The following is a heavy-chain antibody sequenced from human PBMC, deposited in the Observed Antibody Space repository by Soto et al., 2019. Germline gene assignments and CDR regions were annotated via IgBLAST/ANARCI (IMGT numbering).Heavy chain of an antibody. Sequence: QVQLVESGGGVVQPGGSLRLSCAASGFIFSSYGMHWVRQAPGKGLEWVAVIWYDGSNKYHADSVKGRFTISRDNSKNTLYLQMISLRAEDTAVYYCARVQPSYYAMEVWGPGTTVSVSS. J-gene: IGHJ6*02. CDR2: IWYDGSNK. CDR1: GFIFSSYG. V-gene: IGHV3-33*01. CDR3: ARVQPSYYAMEV.